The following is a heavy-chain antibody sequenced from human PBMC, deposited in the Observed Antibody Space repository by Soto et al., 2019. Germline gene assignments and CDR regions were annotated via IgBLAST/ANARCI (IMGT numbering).Heavy chain of an antibody. CDR2: VYHSGTT. Sequence: TSETLSLTCTVSGGSIRTVSGDSMRISDYYWVWLRQTPGRGLEWIGSVYHSGTTYYSPSLQGRVNMSEHTSKNTFSLELRAVTAASKPFYFCYRGPHIIMGTAGVPRNYCFDYGGPGALLT. J-gene: IGHJ4*02. D-gene: IGHD2-21*02. CDR3: YRGPHIIMGTAGVPRNYCFDY. CDR1: GGSIRTVSGDSMRISDYY. V-gene: IGHV4-39*02.